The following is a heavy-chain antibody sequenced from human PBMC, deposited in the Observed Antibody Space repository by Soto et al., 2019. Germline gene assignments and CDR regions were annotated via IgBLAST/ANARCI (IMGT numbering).Heavy chain of an antibody. CDR1: GFTFSSYS. V-gene: IGHV3-48*02. D-gene: IGHD6-19*01. CDR2: ISSSSSTI. Sequence: PGGSLRLSCAASGFTFSSYSMNWVRQAPGKGLEWVSYISSSSSTIYYADSVKGRFTISRDNAKNSLYLQMNSLRDGDTAVYYCAREVGGSGWYTGFDYWGQGTLVTVSS. J-gene: IGHJ4*02. CDR3: AREVGGSGWYTGFDY.